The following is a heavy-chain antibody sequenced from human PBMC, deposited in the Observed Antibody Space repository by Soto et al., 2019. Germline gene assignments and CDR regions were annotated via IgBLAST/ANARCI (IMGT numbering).Heavy chain of an antibody. D-gene: IGHD1-26*01. CDR1: GHTFTSYA. CDR2: INADNGNT. Sequence: ASVKVSCKASGHTFTSYAMHWVRQAPGQRLEWMGWINADNGNTNYAQKFQGRVTMTRDTSTSTAYMELRSLRSDDTAVYYCARYGATTAFDYWGQGTLVTVSS. CDR3: ARYGATTAFDY. V-gene: IGHV1-3*01. J-gene: IGHJ4*02.